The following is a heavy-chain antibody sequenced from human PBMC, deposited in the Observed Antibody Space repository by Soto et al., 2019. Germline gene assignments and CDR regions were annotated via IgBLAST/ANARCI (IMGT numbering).Heavy chain of an antibody. CDR2: INSDGSST. V-gene: IGHV3-74*01. CDR3: ARDPALGLFDY. D-gene: IGHD7-27*01. Sequence: GGSLRLSCAASGFTFSSYWMHWVRQAPGKGLVWVSRINSDGSSTNYADSVKGRFTVSRDNAKNTLYLQMNSLRAEDTAVYYCARDPALGLFDYWGQGTLVTVSS. J-gene: IGHJ4*02. CDR1: GFTFSSYW.